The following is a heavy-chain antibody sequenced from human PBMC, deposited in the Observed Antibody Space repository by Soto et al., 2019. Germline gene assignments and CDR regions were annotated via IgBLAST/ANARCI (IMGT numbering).Heavy chain of an antibody. J-gene: IGHJ1*01. CDR3: ARWGTTGGLDV. CDR1: GFTFRSYV. Sequence: QVQLVESGGGVVQPGTSLRVSCVGSGFTFRSYVMHWVRQAPGKGLVWVALTSYDGSDKYYDDSVRGRFTISRDNSSNTLDLQMDSLRLEATALYYCARWGTTGGLDVWGQGTLVSVSS. V-gene: IGHV3-30*19. CDR2: TSYDGSDK. D-gene: IGHD3-16*01.